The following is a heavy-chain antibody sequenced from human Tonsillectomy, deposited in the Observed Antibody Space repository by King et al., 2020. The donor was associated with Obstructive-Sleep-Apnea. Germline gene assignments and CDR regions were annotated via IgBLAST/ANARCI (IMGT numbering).Heavy chain of an antibody. CDR1: GGSFSDSY. V-gene: IGHV4-34*01. CDR2: INHSGGT. CDR3: TRGPGAGEAFDI. Sequence: VQLQQWGAGLLKPSETLSLTCALYGGSFSDSYWSWVRQPPGKGLEWIGEINHSGGTNYNPSLKSRVTISVDTSKKQCSLRRSSVTAADTAVYYCTRGPGAGEAFDIWGQGTMVTVSS. D-gene: IGHD7-27*01. J-gene: IGHJ3*02.